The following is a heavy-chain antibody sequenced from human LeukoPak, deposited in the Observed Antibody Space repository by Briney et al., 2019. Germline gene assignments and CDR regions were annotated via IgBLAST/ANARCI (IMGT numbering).Heavy chain of an antibody. V-gene: IGHV1-18*01. J-gene: IGHJ4*02. D-gene: IGHD1-26*01. CDR3: ARTSDGTYDY. CDR2: INGYNGNT. CDR1: GYTFTRYR. Sequence: ASVTVSCKTSGYTFTRYRLTWVRQAPGQGLDWMGWINGYNGNTNYAQRLQGRVTMTTDTSTNTAYMELRSLRSDDTAMYFCARTSDGTYDYWGQGTLVTVSS.